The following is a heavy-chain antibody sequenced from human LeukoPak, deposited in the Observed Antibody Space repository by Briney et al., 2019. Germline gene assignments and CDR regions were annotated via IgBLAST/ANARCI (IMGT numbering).Heavy chain of an antibody. D-gene: IGHD6-19*01. CDR2: IRGSGGST. V-gene: IGHV3-23*01. Sequence: VGSLRLSCAASGFPFSDYAMTWVRQAPGKGLECVLTIRGSGGSTYYADSVKGRFAISRDNSKNTVYLQMNSLRAEDTAVYYCAKMSSSGWYSGGVLDYWGQGTLVTVSS. CDR1: GFPFSDYA. CDR3: AKMSSSGWYSGGVLDY. J-gene: IGHJ4*02.